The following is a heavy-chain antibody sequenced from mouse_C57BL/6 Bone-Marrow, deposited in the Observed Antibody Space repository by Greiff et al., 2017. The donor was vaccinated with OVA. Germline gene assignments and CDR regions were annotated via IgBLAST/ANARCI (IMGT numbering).Heavy chain of an antibody. V-gene: IGHV1-61*01. CDR3: ARKRGIDEYDAD. CDR2: IYPSDSET. J-gene: IGHJ2*01. Sequence: QVQLQQPGAELVRPGSSVKLSCKASGYTFTSYWMDWVKQRPGQGLEWIGNIYPSDSETHYNQKFKDKATLTVDKSSSTAYMQLSSLTSEDSAVYYCARKRGIDEYDADWGQGTPLTVSS. CDR1: GYTFTSYW. D-gene: IGHD2-4*01.